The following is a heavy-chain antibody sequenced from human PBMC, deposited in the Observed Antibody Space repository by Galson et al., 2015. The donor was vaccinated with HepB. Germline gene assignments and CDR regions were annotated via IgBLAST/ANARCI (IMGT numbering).Heavy chain of an antibody. J-gene: IGHJ6*02. Sequence: SVKVSCKASGYTFTSYGISWVRQAPGQGLEWMGWISAYNGNTNYAQKLQGRVTMTTDTSTSTAYMELRSLRSDDTAVYYCARDRRWFGDFADSGMDVWGQGTTVTVSS. CDR1: GYTFTSYG. D-gene: IGHD3-10*01. CDR2: ISAYNGNT. V-gene: IGHV1-18*01. CDR3: ARDRRWFGDFADSGMDV.